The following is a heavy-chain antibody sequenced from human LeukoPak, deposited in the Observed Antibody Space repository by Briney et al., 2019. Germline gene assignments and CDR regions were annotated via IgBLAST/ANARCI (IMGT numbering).Heavy chain of an antibody. V-gene: IGHV4-39*01. CDR1: GGSISSSSYY. J-gene: IGHJ6*02. Sequence: SETLSLTCTVSGGSISSSSYYWGWIRQPPGKGLEWIGSIYYSGSTYYNPPLKSRVTISVDTSKNQFSLKLSSVTAADTAVYYCAGPRGDSGYVYYYGMDVWGQGTTVTVSS. CDR2: IYYSGST. D-gene: IGHD5-12*01. CDR3: AGPRGDSGYVYYYGMDV.